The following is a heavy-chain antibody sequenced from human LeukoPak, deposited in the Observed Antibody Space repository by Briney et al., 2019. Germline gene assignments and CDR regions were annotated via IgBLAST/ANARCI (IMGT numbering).Heavy chain of an antibody. CDR2: IKQDGSEI. J-gene: IGHJ4*01. V-gene: IGHV3-7*01. CDR3: ARLDNDGFFDC. Sequence: GGSLRLSCAASGLTFRSYWMSWVRQAPGKGLEWVANIKQDGSEIYYVDSVKGRFTISRDNAKNSLYLQMNSLRAEDTALYFCARLDNDGFFDCWGQGTLVTVSS. D-gene: IGHD3-10*01. CDR1: GLTFRSYW.